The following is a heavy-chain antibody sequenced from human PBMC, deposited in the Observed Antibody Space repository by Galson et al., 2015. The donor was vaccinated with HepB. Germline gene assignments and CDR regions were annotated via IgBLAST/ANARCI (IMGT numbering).Heavy chain of an antibody. J-gene: IGHJ5*02. CDR1: GFSLPNRGVG. D-gene: IGHD3-3*01. V-gene: IGHV2-5*01. CDR2: IYWNDDK. Sequence: PALVKPTQTLTLTCSFSGFSLPNRGVGVGWIRQPPGKALEWLALIYWNDDKRYSPSLKGRLTITRDTSKNQVVLTLTNVDPVDSGTYYCAHSHFMEWFQGDKKDWFDPWGQGILVTVSS. CDR3: AHSHFMEWFQGDKKDWFDP.